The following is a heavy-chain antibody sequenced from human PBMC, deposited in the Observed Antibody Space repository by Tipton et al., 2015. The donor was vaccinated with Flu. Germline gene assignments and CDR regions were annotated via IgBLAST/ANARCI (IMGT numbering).Heavy chain of an antibody. Sequence: TLSLTCSVSGDSIGRGYCWGWIRQPPGKGLEWIGNICHSGSTYDNPSLKSRVTISVDTSKNQFSLKLSSVTAADTAVYYCARSRIPEPSPFYWGQGTRVTVSS. V-gene: IGHV4-38-2*01. CDR2: ICHSGST. J-gene: IGHJ4*02. CDR1: GDSIGRGYC. D-gene: IGHD1-14*01. CDR3: ARSRIPEPSPFY.